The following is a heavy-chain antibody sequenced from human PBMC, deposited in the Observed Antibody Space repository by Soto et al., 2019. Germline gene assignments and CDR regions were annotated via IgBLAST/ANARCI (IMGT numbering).Heavy chain of an antibody. J-gene: IGHJ4*02. CDR3: ARDDRDYVWGSFRYFDC. D-gene: IGHD3-16*01. CDR2: INSDGSST. V-gene: IGHV3-74*01. Sequence: GGSLRLSCAASGFTFSTYWMQWVRQAPGKGLLWVSRINSDGSSTTYADSVKGRFTVSRDNAKNTLYLQMNSLRAEDTAVYFCARDDRDYVWGSFRYFDCWGQGTQVTVYS. CDR1: GFTFSTYW.